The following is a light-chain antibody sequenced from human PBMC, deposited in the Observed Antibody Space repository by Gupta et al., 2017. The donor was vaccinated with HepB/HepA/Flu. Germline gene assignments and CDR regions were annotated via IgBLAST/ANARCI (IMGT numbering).Light chain of an antibody. CDR3: QQRYSTPPIT. Sequence: EIQMTHSPASLSVSVGDRVTITCRASQSISSYLNWYQQKPGKAPKLLIYAASSCQSGVPSRFSRSGFWTDVTLTISSRQPEDFATYYCQQRYSTPPITFGQGTRVEIK. CDR1: QSISSY. J-gene: IGKJ5*01. V-gene: IGKV1-39*01. CDR2: AAS.